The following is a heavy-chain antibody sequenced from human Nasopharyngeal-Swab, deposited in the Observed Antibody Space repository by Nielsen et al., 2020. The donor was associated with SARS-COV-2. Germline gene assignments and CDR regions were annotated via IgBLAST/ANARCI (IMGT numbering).Heavy chain of an antibody. D-gene: IGHD7-27*01. CDR3: TRGLGRWQLFDP. CDR2: ISSSSYI. Sequence: GESLKISCAASGFTFSTYSMNWVRQAPGKGLEWVSYISSSSYIYYADSVKGRFTISRDNAKNSLYLQMNSLRAEDTAVFYCTRGLGRWQLFDPWGQGTLVTVSS. V-gene: IGHV3-21*01. J-gene: IGHJ5*02. CDR1: GFTFSTYS.